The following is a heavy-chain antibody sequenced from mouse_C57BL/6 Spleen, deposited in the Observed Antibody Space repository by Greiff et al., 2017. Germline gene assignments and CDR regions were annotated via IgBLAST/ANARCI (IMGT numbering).Heavy chain of an antibody. V-gene: IGHV1-58*01. CDR2: IYIGNGYT. D-gene: IGHD2-4*01. CDR1: GYTFTSYG. Sequence: DVQLQESGAELVRPGSSVKMSCKTSGYTFTSYGINWVKQRPGQGLEWIGYIYIGNGYTEYNEKFKGKATLTSDTSSSTAYMQLSSLTSEDSAIYFCARGTYDYDGPYFDYWGQGTTLTVSS. CDR3: ARGTYDYDGPYFDY. J-gene: IGHJ2*01.